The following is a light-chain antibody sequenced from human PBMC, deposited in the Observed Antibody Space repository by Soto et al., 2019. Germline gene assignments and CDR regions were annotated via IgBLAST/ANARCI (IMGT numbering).Light chain of an antibody. Sequence: DIQMTQSPSSLSASIGDRVTITCRASQSMSSYLNWYQQKPGKAPKLLIYGTSSLQSGVPPRFSGSGSGTDFTLTISSLQPEDFATYYCQQSYNTPLTFGGGTKVDIK. CDR2: GTS. V-gene: IGKV1-39*01. CDR1: QSMSSY. CDR3: QQSYNTPLT. J-gene: IGKJ4*01.